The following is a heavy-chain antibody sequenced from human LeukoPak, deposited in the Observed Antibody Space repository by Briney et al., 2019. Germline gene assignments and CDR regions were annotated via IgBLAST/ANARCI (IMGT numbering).Heavy chain of an antibody. J-gene: IGHJ4*02. CDR2: ISGSGGST. Sequence: PGGSLRLSCAASGFTFSSYAMSWVRQAPGKGLEWVSAISGSGGSTYYADSVKGRFTISRDNSKNTLYLQMNSLRAADTAVYYRAKVNGILTGYYKGYFDYWGQGTLVTVSS. V-gene: IGHV3-23*01. D-gene: IGHD3-9*01. CDR1: GFTFSSYA. CDR3: AKVNGILTGYYKGYFDY.